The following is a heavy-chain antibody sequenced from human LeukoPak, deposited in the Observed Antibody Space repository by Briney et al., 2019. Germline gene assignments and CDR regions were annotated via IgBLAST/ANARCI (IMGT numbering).Heavy chain of an antibody. CDR1: GFTFSSYW. J-gene: IGHJ4*02. CDR2: INIDGSST. V-gene: IGHV3-74*01. Sequence: GGSLRLSCAASGFTFSSYWMHWVRQAPGKGLVWVSRINIDGSSTTYADSVKGRFTISRNNAKDTLHLQMNSLRAEDTAVYYCARDPVLDDYGGNSPYWGQGTLVTVSS. CDR3: ARDPVLDDYGGNSPY. D-gene: IGHD4-23*01.